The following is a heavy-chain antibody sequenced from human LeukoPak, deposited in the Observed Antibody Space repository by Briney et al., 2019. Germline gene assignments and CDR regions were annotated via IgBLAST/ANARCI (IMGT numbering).Heavy chain of an antibody. CDR3: ARPYNYDSSGYYYGDY. CDR2: IYHSGST. Sequence: SETLSLTCTVSDYSIRSGYYWGWIRQPPGKGLEWIGSIYHSGSTYYNPSLKSRVTISVDTSKNQFSLKLSSVTAADTAVYYCARPYNYDSSGYYYGDYWGQGTLVTVSS. D-gene: IGHD3-22*01. J-gene: IGHJ4*02. CDR1: DYSIRSGYY. V-gene: IGHV4-38-2*02.